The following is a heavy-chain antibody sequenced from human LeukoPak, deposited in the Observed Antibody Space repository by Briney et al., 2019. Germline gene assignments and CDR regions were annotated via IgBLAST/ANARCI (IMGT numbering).Heavy chain of an antibody. CDR2: ISTSSRYI. V-gene: IGHV3-21*01. D-gene: IGHD2-2*01. CDR3: ARADCSSSTCYLRRSWFDP. CDR1: GFTFSSYD. J-gene: IGHJ5*02. Sequence: GGSLRLSCAASGFTFSSYDMNWVRQAPGKGLEWLSSISTSSRYIYYTDSVRGRFTISRDDAKNSLYLQMNSLRAEDTAVYYCARADCSSSTCYLRRSWFDPWGQGTLVTVSS.